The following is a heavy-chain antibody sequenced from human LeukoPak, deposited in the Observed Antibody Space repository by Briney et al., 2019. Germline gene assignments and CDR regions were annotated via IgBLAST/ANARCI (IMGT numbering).Heavy chain of an antibody. D-gene: IGHD3-16*01. CDR3: AKFGVDYDMIV. CDR1: GGSISGSY. Sequence: SETLSLTCTVSGGSISGSYWPWIRQPPGPGLEWIGQIYYKGNADYNPSLKSRVTLSVDTSKNQFSLKLTAMTAADTAVYYCAKFGVDYDMIVWGQGTTVTVS. V-gene: IGHV4-59*01. J-gene: IGHJ6*02. CDR2: IYYKGNA.